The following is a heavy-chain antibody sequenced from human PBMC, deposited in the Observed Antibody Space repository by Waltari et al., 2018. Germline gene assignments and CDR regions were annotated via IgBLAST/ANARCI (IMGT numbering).Heavy chain of an antibody. V-gene: IGHV3-23*04. CDR1: GFTFSSYA. CDR2: ISGSGGST. D-gene: IGHD6-13*01. Sequence: EVQLVESGGGLVQPGGSLRLSCAASGFTFSSYAMSWVRQAPGKGLEWVSAISGSGGSTYYADSVKGRFTISRDNSKNTLYLQMNSLRAEDTAVYYCARRAAITAAGPTYYMDVWGKGTTVTVSS. J-gene: IGHJ6*03. CDR3: ARRAAITAAGPTYYMDV.